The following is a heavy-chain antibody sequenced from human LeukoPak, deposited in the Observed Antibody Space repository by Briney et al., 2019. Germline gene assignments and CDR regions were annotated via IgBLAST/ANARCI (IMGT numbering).Heavy chain of an antibody. Sequence: GGSLRLSCAASGFTFSSYEMNWVRQAPGKGLEWVSYISSSGRTIYYADSVKGRFTISRDNAKNSLYLQMNSLRAEDTAVYYCAGDLGDTTMVFDYWGQGTLVTVSS. V-gene: IGHV3-48*03. CDR1: GFTFSSYE. D-gene: IGHD5-18*01. CDR3: AGDLGDTTMVFDY. CDR2: ISSSGRTI. J-gene: IGHJ4*02.